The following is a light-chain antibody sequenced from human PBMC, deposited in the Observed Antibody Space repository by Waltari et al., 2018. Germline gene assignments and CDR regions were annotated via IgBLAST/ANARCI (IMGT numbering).Light chain of an antibody. J-gene: IGLJ2*01. CDR2: DVS. V-gene: IGLV2-14*01. CDR1: RSDVGGYNY. Sequence: QSALTQPASVSESPGQSITISCTGTRSDVGGYNYVSWYKQHPGKAPKLMIYDVSKRPSGVSNRFSGSKSGNTASLTISGLQAEDEADYYCSSYTSSSPVVFGGGTKLTVL. CDR3: SSYTSSSPVV.